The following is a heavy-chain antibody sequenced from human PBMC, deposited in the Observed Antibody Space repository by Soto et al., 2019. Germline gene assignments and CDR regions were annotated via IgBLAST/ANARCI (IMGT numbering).Heavy chain of an antibody. CDR1: GFTFSSYA. CDR2: ISGSGGST. Sequence: PGVCLRLSCAASGFTFSSYAVSCVRQDPGKGLEWVSAISGSGGSTYYADSVKGRFTISRDNSKNTLYLQMNSLRAEDTAVYYCAKDLFAGHGYCSGGSCYFWGQGTLVTVSS. V-gene: IGHV3-23*01. J-gene: IGHJ4*02. CDR3: AKDLFAGHGYCSGGSCYF. D-gene: IGHD2-15*01.